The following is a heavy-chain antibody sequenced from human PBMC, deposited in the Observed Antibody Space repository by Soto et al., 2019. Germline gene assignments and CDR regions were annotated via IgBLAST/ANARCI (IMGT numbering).Heavy chain of an antibody. J-gene: IGHJ6*02. CDR2: SIPISGTA. D-gene: IGHD2-2*01. V-gene: IGHV1-69*01. Sequence: QVQLVQSGAEVKKPGSSVKVSCKASGGTFSSYAISWVRQAPGQGLEWMGGSIPISGTANYAQKFQGRVTITAYESTRTAYMERSSVRSEDTAVYYCARSQGSSTSLEIYYYYSYGMDAWGQGTRVTVSS. CDR1: GGTFSSYA. CDR3: ARSQGSSTSLEIYYYYSYGMDA.